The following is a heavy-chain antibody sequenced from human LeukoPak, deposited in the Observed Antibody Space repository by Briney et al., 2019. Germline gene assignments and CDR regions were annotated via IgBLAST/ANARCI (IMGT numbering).Heavy chain of an antibody. V-gene: IGHV3-23*01. D-gene: IGHD5-18*01. J-gene: IGHJ4*02. CDR3: AVEWDTAMVTVYFGY. Sequence: SGGSLRLSCAASGFTFSSYAMSRVRQAPGKGLEWVSAISGSGGSTYYADSVKGRFTISRDNSKNTLYLQMNSLRAEDTAVYYCAVEWDTAMVTVYFGYWGQGTLVTVSS. CDR1: GFTFSSYA. CDR2: ISGSGGST.